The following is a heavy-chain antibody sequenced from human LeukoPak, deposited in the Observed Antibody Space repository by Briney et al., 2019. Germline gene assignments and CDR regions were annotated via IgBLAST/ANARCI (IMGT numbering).Heavy chain of an antibody. CDR1: GGTFSSYA. V-gene: IGHV1-69*05. J-gene: IGHJ3*02. CDR3: ARGSLARYNWNYELSTNDAFDI. D-gene: IGHD1-7*01. CDR2: IIPIFGTA. Sequence: GASVKVSCKASGGTFSSYAISWVRQAPGQGLEWMGGIIPIFGTANYAQKFQGRVTITTDESTSTAYMELSSLRSEDTAVYYCARGSLARYNWNYELSTNDAFDIWGQGTMVTVSS.